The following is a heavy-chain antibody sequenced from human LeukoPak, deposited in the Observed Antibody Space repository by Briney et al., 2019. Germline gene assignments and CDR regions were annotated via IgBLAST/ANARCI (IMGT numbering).Heavy chain of an antibody. V-gene: IGHV6-1*01. CDR1: RDSLSRNSAA. D-gene: IGHD6-6*01. CDR3: ARSHHSYYFDY. J-gene: IGHJ4*02. CDR2: TYYRSKWYN. Sequence: PSQTLSLTCAISRDSLSRNSAAWNCIRQSPSRDLDSLGRTYYRSKWYNDYAVSVKSRIAINPDSSKNQFSLQLNSVTPEDTAVYYCARSHHSYYFDYWGQGALVTVSS.